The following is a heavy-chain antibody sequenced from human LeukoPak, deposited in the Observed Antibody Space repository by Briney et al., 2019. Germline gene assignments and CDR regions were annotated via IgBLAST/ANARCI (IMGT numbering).Heavy chain of an antibody. V-gene: IGHV4-39*01. CDR3: ARIENYIPEHWFDH. D-gene: IGHD5-24*01. CDR2: ICYSGST. J-gene: IGHJ5*02. CDR1: GGSISSSNYC. Sequence: TSETLSLTSTVSGGSISSSNYCWGWIRQPPGKGLEWIGSICYSGSTFYNPSLKSRVTLSVDTSKNQFSLRVSSVTAADTAFYYCARIENYIPEHWFDHWGQGTLVTVSS.